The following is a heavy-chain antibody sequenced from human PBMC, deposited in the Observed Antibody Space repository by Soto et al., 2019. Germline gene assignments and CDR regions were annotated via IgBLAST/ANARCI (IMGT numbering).Heavy chain of an antibody. Sequence: GSLRLSCAASGFTFTTAWMSWVRQAPGKGLEWVGRITSKTDGGTTDCAAPVKGRFSISRDDSKDTLYLQMDSLKVEDTAVYYCTEGTRFWGQGTLVTVSS. CDR3: TEGTRF. CDR1: GFTFTTAW. V-gene: IGHV3-15*01. J-gene: IGHJ4*02. D-gene: IGHD4-17*01. CDR2: ITSKTDGGTT.